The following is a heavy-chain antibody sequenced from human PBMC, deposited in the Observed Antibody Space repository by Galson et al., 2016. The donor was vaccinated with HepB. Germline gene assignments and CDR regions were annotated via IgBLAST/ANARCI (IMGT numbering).Heavy chain of an antibody. V-gene: IGHV3-33*01. CDR3: ARGMGYSYGYFDS. D-gene: IGHD5-18*01. CDR2: IWYDGSNK. Sequence: SLRLSCAASGFTFRTYNIHWVRQAPGKGPEWVAAIWYDGSNKYYADSVEGRFTISRDNSNNAVHVQMNSLRAEDTGLYFCARGMGYSYGYFDSWGQGTLVTVSS. J-gene: IGHJ4*02. CDR1: GFTFRTYN.